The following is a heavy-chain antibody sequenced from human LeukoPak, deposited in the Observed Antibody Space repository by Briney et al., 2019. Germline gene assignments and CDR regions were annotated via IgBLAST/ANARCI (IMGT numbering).Heavy chain of an antibody. V-gene: IGHV4-61*02. CDR2: IFLNGST. CDR1: FDSVFKDTFY. CDR3: ARGSRDYGDYIDY. J-gene: IGHJ4*02. D-gene: IGHD4-17*01. Sequence: PSQTLSLTCTVSFDSVFKDTFYWTWIRQPAGKGLEWIGRIFLNGSTNYSPSLESRVTISVDTSKNQFSLRLTSVTAADTAVYYCARGSRDYGDYIDYWGQGILVSVSS.